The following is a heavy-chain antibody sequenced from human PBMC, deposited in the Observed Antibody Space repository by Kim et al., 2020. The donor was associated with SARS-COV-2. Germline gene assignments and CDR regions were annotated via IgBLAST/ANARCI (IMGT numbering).Heavy chain of an antibody. Sequence: GGSLRLSCAASGFTFSSYGMTWVRQAPGEGLEWVSTVGSGGGDTYYADSVKGRFIISRDNSKDTLYLQMSSLTGDDTATYYCAKGGWGYLDYWGQGILVTVSS. CDR2: VGSGGGDT. CDR1: GFTFSSYG. D-gene: IGHD6-19*01. J-gene: IGHJ4*02. V-gene: IGHV3-23*01. CDR3: AKGGWGYLDY.